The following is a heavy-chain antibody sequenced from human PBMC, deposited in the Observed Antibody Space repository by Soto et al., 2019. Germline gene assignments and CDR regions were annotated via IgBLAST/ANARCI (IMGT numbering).Heavy chain of an antibody. CDR3: AKIRYYYDSSGPLDY. CDR2: ISGSGGST. Sequence: SGGSLRLSCAASGFTFSSYAMSWVRQAPGKGLEWVSAISGSGGSTYYADSVKGRFTISRDNSKNTLYLQMNSLRAEDTAVYYCAKIRYYYDSSGPLDYWGQGTLVTVSS. V-gene: IGHV3-23*01. CDR1: GFTFSSYA. J-gene: IGHJ4*02. D-gene: IGHD3-22*01.